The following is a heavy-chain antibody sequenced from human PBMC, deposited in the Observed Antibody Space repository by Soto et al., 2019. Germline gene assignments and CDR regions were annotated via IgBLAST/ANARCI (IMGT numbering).Heavy chain of an antibody. CDR1: GYTFTSYA. CDR2: LNIGNGNT. Sequence: XSVKVSCKTSGYTFTSYAIHWVRQAPGQGLEWLGWLNIGNGNTQYSPKLHDRVTLTRDTSASTAYMELSSLRSEDTAVYYCAREPLCRGRCYVKWFDPWGQGALGTVS. D-gene: IGHD2-15*01. J-gene: IGHJ5*02. CDR3: AREPLCRGRCYVKWFDP. V-gene: IGHV1-3*04.